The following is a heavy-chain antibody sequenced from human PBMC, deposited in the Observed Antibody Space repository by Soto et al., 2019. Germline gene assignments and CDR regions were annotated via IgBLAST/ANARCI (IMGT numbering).Heavy chain of an antibody. V-gene: IGHV5-51*01. CDR1: DYTFAAYW. Sequence: PGESLKISCKGLDYTFAAYWIGWLRQLPGKGLEWVGVINPRDSDVKYSPPFEGQDIISADKTINTAFLQWRRLKASDPAMYYCGRRDYTQDVWYHTYDIWGQGTMVTVSS. CDR2: INPRDSDV. CDR3: GRRDYTQDVWYHTYDI. D-gene: IGHD3-3*01. J-gene: IGHJ3*02.